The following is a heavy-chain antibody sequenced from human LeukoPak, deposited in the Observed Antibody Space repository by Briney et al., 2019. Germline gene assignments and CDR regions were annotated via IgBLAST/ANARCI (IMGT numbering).Heavy chain of an antibody. V-gene: IGHV3-11*06. CDR1: GFTFSDYY. Sequence: PGGSLRLSCAASGFTFSDYYMSWIRQAPGKGLEWVSYISSSSSYTNYADSVKGRFTISRDNAKNSLYLQMNSLRAEDTAVYYCARDYYDSSGYRHDAFDIWGQGTMVTVSS. J-gene: IGHJ3*02. CDR3: ARDYYDSSGYRHDAFDI. CDR2: ISSSSSYT. D-gene: IGHD3-22*01.